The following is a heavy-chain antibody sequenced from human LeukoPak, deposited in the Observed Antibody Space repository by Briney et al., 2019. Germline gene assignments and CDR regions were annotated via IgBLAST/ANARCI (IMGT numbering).Heavy chain of an antibody. CDR1: GYTFTSYA. Sequence: ASVKVSCKASGYTFTSYAISWVRQAPGQGLEWMGGIIPIFATANYAQKFQGRVTITADESTSTAYMELSSLRSEDTAVYYCARGPITTRSHFDYWGQGTLVTVSS. CDR3: ARGPITTRSHFDY. CDR2: IIPIFATA. V-gene: IGHV1-69*13. J-gene: IGHJ4*02. D-gene: IGHD3-22*01.